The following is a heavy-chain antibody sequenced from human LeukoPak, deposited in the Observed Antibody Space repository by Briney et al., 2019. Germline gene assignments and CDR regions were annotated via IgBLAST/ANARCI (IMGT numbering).Heavy chain of an antibody. V-gene: IGHV3-30*18. CDR1: GFTFSSYG. Sequence: GGSLRLSCAASGFTFSSYGMHWVRQAPGKGLEWVAVISYDGSNKYYADSVKGRFTISRDNSKNTLYLQMNSLRAEDTAVYYCAKDVRDLTVPAANNDYWGQGTLVTVSS. CDR3: AKDVRDLTVPAANNDY. D-gene: IGHD2-2*01. CDR2: ISYDGSNK. J-gene: IGHJ4*02.